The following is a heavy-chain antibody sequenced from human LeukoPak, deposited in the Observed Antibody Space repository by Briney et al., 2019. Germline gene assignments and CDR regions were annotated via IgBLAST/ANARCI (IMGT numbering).Heavy chain of an antibody. D-gene: IGHD3-9*01. V-gene: IGHV1-18*01. CDR1: GYTFANYG. CDR2: ISAYNGNT. Sequence: ASVKVSCKASGYTFANYGISWVRRAPGQGLEWMGWISAYNGNTNYAQKFQGRVTMTTDTSTSTAYMELRSLRSDDTAVYYCARYVLRYFDWLLDNSNAFDIWGQGTMVTVSS. J-gene: IGHJ3*02. CDR3: ARYVLRYFDWLLDNSNAFDI.